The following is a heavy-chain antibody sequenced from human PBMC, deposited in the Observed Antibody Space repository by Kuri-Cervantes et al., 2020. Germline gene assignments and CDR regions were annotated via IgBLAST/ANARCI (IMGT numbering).Heavy chain of an antibody. V-gene: IGHV3-7*01. Sequence: GESLKISCAASGFTFSNYAMTWVRQAPGKGLEWVANIKHDGSQKFYVDSVKGRFTISRDNAKNSLYLQMNSLRAEDTAVYYCARDRSTMILSPADPWGQGTLVTVSS. CDR2: IKHDGSQK. CDR3: ARDRSTMILSPADP. D-gene: IGHD3-22*01. CDR1: GFTFSNYA. J-gene: IGHJ5*02.